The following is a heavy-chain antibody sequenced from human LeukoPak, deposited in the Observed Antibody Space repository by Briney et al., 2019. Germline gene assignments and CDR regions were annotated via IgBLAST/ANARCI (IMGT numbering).Heavy chain of an antibody. CDR2: VYYSGST. Sequence: SETLSLTCAVSDYSISSGDYWGWIRQPPGKGLEWIGSVYYSGSTHYSPSLKSRVTISVDTSKNQFSLKLRSVTAADTALYYCARNDSSGYFDYWGQGTPVTVSS. CDR1: DYSISSGDY. V-gene: IGHV4-38-2*01. D-gene: IGHD3-22*01. J-gene: IGHJ4*02. CDR3: ARNDSSGYFDY.